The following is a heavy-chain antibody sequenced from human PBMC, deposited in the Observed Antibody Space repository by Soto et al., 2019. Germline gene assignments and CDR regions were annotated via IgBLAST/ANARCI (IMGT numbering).Heavy chain of an antibody. V-gene: IGHV3-30*03. CDR2: ISYDGSDK. D-gene: IGHD3-10*01. Sequence: QVQLVESGGGVVQPGRSLRLSCAASGFAFTSYGMHWVREGPGKGLEWVAIISYDGSDKYYADSVKGRFTISRDNSKNTLYLQMNSLRPEDTALYYCVGGQYYFDYRGQGTLVIVSS. CDR1: GFAFTSYG. J-gene: IGHJ4*02. CDR3: VGGQYYFDY.